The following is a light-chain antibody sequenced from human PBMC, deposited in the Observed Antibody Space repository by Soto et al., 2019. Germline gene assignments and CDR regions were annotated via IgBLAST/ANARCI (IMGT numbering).Light chain of an antibody. V-gene: IGKV1-5*01. CDR2: DAS. CDR1: QSVSGW. CDR3: QQYETFSGT. J-gene: IGKJ1*01. Sequence: DIQMTQAPSTLSASVGDTVTFTSRASQSVSGWLAWYQQKPGEAPKLLIYDASALPRGVPSRFSGSGSGTKFTLTIASLQPDDFATYYCQQYETFSGTFGPGTKVDIK.